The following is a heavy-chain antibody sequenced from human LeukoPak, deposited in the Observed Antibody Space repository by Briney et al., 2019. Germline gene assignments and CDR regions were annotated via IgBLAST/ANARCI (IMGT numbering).Heavy chain of an antibody. J-gene: IGHJ3*02. CDR1: QFSFTNNW. D-gene: IGHD1-26*01. CDR2: ISRDGTVT. CDR3: VREVGAPGSFDI. Sequence: GGSLRLSCVGSQFSFTNNWMHWVRQVPGKGLMWVSRISRDGTVTDYADSVKGRFAISRDNAKNTLYLQMNSLRGEDTGLFYCVREVGAPGSFDIWGQGTLVTVSS. V-gene: IGHV3-74*01.